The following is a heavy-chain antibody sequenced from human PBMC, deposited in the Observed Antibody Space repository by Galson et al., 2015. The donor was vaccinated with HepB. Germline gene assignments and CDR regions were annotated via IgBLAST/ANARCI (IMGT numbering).Heavy chain of an antibody. J-gene: IGHJ4*02. Sequence: SVKVSCKAFGYAFRTYGISWVRQAPGQGLEWMGWINPYNGNTHYAQLLQGRVTVTTDTSASTACLELRSLTAADTAVYFCARGGGGYSVGNGIDCWGQGTLVTVSS. V-gene: IGHV1-18*01. CDR3: ARGGGGYSVGNGIDC. D-gene: IGHD5-18*01. CDR1: GYAFRTYG. CDR2: INPYNGNT.